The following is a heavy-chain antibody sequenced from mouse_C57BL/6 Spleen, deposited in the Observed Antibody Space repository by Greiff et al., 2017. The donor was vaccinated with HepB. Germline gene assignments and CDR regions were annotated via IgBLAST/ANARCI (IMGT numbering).Heavy chain of an antibody. D-gene: IGHD2-3*01. CDR2: IYPGDGDT. CDR1: GYAFSSSW. CDR3: ARGGYEEFDY. V-gene: IGHV1-82*01. Sequence: QVQLQQSGPELVKPGASVKISCKASGYAFSSSWMNWVKQRPGKGLEWIGRIYPGDGDTNYNGKFKGKATLTADKSSSTAYMQLSSLTSEDSAVYFCARGGYEEFDYWGQGTTLTVSS. J-gene: IGHJ2*01.